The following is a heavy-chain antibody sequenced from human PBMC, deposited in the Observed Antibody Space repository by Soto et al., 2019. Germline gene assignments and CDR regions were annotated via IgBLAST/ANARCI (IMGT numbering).Heavy chain of an antibody. D-gene: IGHD3-10*01. Sequence: GESLKISCKGSGYSFTSYWIGWVRRMPGKGLEWMGIIYPGDSDTRYSPSFQGQVTISADKSISTAYLQWSSLKASDTAMYYCARPHYYGSATHAFDIWGQGTMVTVSS. J-gene: IGHJ3*02. CDR2: IYPGDSDT. V-gene: IGHV5-51*01. CDR1: GYSFTSYW. CDR3: ARPHYYGSATHAFDI.